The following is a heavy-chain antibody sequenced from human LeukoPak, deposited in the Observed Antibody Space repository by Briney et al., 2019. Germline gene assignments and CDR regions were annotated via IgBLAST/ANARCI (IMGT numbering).Heavy chain of an antibody. D-gene: IGHD7-27*01. CDR2: IYHSGNT. Sequence: KPSETLSLTCTVSGGSISSSGHYWGWIRQPPGKGLEWIGSIYHSGNTYYNPSLRSRVTISVDTSKKQFSLNLSSVTAADTAMYYCARLTGDGTDCWGQGTLVTVSS. V-gene: IGHV4-39*01. CDR1: GGSISSSGHY. J-gene: IGHJ4*02. CDR3: ARLTGDGTDC.